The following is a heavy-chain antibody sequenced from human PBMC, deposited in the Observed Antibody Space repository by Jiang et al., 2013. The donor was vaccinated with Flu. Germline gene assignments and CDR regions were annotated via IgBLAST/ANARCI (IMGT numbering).Heavy chain of an antibody. CDR3: ARDWEIVTTTANWFDP. V-gene: IGHV1-2*06. CDR2: INPNSAGT. Sequence: SVKISCKASGYTFTDYYIYWVRQAPGQGLEWMGRINPNSAGTNYAQKFQGRVTMTRDTSISTAYMELSRLRSDDTAVYYCARDWEIVTTTANWFDPWGQGTLVTVSS. J-gene: IGHJ5*02. D-gene: IGHD5-12*01. CDR1: GYTFTDYY.